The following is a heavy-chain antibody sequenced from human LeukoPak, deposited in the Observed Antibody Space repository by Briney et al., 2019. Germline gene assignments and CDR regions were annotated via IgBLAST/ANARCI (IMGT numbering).Heavy chain of an antibody. Sequence: AASVKVSCKASGYTFTSYYMHWVRQAPGQGLEWMGIINPSGGSTSYAQKFQGRVTMTRDTSTCTVYMELSSLRSEDTAVYYCARDRNPTYYYDSSGYYFDYWGQGTLVTVSS. D-gene: IGHD3-22*01. CDR2: INPSGGST. CDR3: ARDRNPTYYYDSSGYYFDY. CDR1: GYTFTSYY. J-gene: IGHJ4*02. V-gene: IGHV1-46*01.